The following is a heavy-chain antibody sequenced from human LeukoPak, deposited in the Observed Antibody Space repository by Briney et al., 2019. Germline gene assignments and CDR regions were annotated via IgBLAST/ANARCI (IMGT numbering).Heavy chain of an antibody. V-gene: IGHV4-39*01. D-gene: IGHD3-10*01. CDR2: IYYSGST. CDR1: GGSISSSSYY. J-gene: IGHJ4*02. Sequence: SETLSLTCTVSGGSISSSSYYWGWIRQPPGKGLEWIGSIYYSGSTYYNPSLKSRVTISVDTSKNQFSLKLSSVTAADTAVYYCARWWRSLWFGEVTYFDYWGQGTLVTVSS. CDR3: ARWWRSLWFGEVTYFDY.